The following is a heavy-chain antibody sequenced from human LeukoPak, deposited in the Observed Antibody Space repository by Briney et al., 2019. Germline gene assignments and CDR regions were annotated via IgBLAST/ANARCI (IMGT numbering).Heavy chain of an antibody. J-gene: IGHJ4*02. CDR2: IYHSGRT. V-gene: IGHV4-38-2*01. CDR1: GYSISSGYY. D-gene: IGHD1-1*01. Sequence: SETLSLTCVVSGYSISSGYYWGWMRQPPGKGLEWIGSIYHSGRTYYNPSLMGRVTLSVDTSKNQFSLRLSSVTAADTAVYYCARSQANEGMGYWGQGALVTVSS. CDR3: ARSQANEGMGY.